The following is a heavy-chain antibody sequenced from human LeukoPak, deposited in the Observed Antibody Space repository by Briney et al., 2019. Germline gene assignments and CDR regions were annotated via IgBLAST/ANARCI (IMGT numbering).Heavy chain of an antibody. J-gene: IGHJ5*02. CDR3: AREIRIWFGELLSLFDP. Sequence: SETLSLTCTVSGASITNSLYYWGWIRQPPGKGLEWIGSIYYSGSTYYNPSLKSRVTISVDTSKNQFSLKLSSVTAADTAVYYCAREIRIWFGELLSLFDPWGQGTLVTVSS. CDR2: IYYSGST. D-gene: IGHD3-10*01. CDR1: GASITNSLYY. V-gene: IGHV4-39*07.